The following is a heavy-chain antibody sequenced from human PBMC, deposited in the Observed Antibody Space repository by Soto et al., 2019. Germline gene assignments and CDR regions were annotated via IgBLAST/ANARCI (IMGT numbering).Heavy chain of an antibody. CDR3: ARVSAYDFWSGYNYYFDY. Sequence: ASVKVSCKASGGAFSSYAISWVRQAPGQGLEWMGGIIPIFGTANYAQKFQGRVTITADESTSTAYMELSSLRSEDTAVYYCARVSAYDFWSGYNYYFDYWGQATLVTVS. D-gene: IGHD3-3*01. CDR2: IIPIFGTA. CDR1: GGAFSSYA. J-gene: IGHJ4*02. V-gene: IGHV1-69*13.